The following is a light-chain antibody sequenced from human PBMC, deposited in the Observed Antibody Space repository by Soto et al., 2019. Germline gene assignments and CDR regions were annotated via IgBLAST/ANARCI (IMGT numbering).Light chain of an antibody. V-gene: IGKV3-20*01. CDR2: DAS. CDR1: QSVSSY. CDR3: QQYGSSPFT. Sequence: PGERATLSCRASQSVSSYLAWYQQKPGQAPRLLIYDASNRATGIPARFSGSGSGTDFTLTISRLEPEDFAVYYCQQYGSSPFTFGGGTKVEIK. J-gene: IGKJ4*01.